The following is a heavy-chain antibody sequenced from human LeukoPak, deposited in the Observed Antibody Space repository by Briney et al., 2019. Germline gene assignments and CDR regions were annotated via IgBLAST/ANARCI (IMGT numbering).Heavy chain of an antibody. J-gene: IGHJ6*03. D-gene: IGHD2-2*01. CDR1: GYTFTSYD. CDR3: AGSSNDCSSTSCYYYYYYMDV. CDR2: IIPIFGTA. V-gene: IGHV1-69*05. Sequence: SVKVSCKASGYTFTSYDINWVRQATGQGLEWMGGIIPIFGTANYAQKFQGRVTITTDESTSTAYMELSSLRSEDTAVYYCAGSSNDCSSTSCYYYYYYMDVWGKGTTVTVSS.